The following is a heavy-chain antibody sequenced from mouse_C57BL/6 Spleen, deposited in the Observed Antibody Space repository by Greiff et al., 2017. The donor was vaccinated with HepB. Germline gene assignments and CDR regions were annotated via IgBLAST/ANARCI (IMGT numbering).Heavy chain of an antibody. D-gene: IGHD1-1*01. CDR1: GYTFTSYW. CDR2: IDPSDSET. Sequence: QVQLQQPGAELVRPGSSVKLSCKASGYTFTSYWMHWVKQRPIQGLEWIGNIDPSDSETHYNQKFKDKATLTVDKSSSPAYMQLSSLTSEDSAVYYCARTYGSSYWYFDVWGTGTTVTVSS. J-gene: IGHJ1*03. CDR3: ARTYGSSYWYFDV. V-gene: IGHV1-52*01.